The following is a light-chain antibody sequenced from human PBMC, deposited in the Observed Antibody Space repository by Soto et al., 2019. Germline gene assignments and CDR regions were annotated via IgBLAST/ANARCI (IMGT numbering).Light chain of an antibody. V-gene: IGKV1-12*01. CDR2: TTS. CDR1: QDIGSL. Sequence: DIQMSQSPSFVSAAVGDRVTLTCRASQDIGSLLVWYQQKPGKAPTLLIYTTSNLQRGVPSRFSGSGSGTHFTLTISSLQPDDLATYYCQQASSFPRTFGQGTKVE. CDR3: QQASSFPRT. J-gene: IGKJ1*01.